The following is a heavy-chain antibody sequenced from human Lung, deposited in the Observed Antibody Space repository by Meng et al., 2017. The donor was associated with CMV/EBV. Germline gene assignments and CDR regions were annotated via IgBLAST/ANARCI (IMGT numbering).Heavy chain of an antibody. J-gene: IGHJ4*02. V-gene: IGHV3-7*01. CDR1: GFTFSSYW. CDR3: ARGAGPNDY. CDR2: IKQDGSEN. Sequence: WGSLRLSCAASGFTFSSYWMNWVRQAPGTGLEWVANIKQDGSENDYVESVKGRFTISRDNAKNSLYLQRNSLRVEERAMYYCARGAGPNDYWGQGTVVTVSS. D-gene: IGHD4/OR15-4a*01.